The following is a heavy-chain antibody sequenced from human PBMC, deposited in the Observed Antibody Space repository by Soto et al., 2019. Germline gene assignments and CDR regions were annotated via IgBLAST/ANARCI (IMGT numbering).Heavy chain of an antibody. CDR1: GFTLSRYR. J-gene: IGHJ4*02. CDR2: IKSKADGGTT. V-gene: IGHV3-15*01. D-gene: IGHD3-22*01. CDR3: IYYYNSGTNSHVAY. Sequence: PWGSRRLSCAASGFTLSRYRMNWVRQDPGKGLEWVCRIKSKADGGTTDHAAPGKGRFAISRDDSQNPVYLQMDSLKSEDSAFYYCIYYYNSGTNSHVAYRGQGTLVTVSS.